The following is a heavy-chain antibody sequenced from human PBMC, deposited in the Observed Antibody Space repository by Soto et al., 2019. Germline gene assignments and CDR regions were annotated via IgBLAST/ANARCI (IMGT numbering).Heavy chain of an antibody. D-gene: IGHD3-10*01. J-gene: IGHJ4*02. CDR3: ARDRELGRTSPYFDF. V-gene: IGHV3-33*01. CDR1: GFTFRSFG. CDR2: IWNDGNNR. Sequence: QVQLVESGGGVVQPGRSLRLSCAASGFTFRSFGVHWVRQAPGKGLEWVAVIWNDGNNRRYADSVRGRFTVSSDNSKNTVYLQMDSLRVEDTAMYYCARDRELGRTSPYFDFWGQGTLVTVSS.